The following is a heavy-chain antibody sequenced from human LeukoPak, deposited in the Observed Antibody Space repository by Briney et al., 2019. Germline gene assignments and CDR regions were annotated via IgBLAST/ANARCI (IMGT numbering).Heavy chain of an antibody. CDR1: GGSFSGYY. CDR2: INHSGST. D-gene: IGHD3-3*01. V-gene: IGHV4-34*01. J-gene: IGHJ6*03. Sequence: SETLSLTCAIYGGSFSGYYWSWIRQPPGKGLEWIGEINHSGSTNYNPSLKSRVTISVDTSKNQFSLKLSSVTAADTAVYYCARGYYDFWSGYGRRESWYYYYYMDVWGKGTTVTVSS. CDR3: ARGYYDFWSGYGRRESWYYYYYMDV.